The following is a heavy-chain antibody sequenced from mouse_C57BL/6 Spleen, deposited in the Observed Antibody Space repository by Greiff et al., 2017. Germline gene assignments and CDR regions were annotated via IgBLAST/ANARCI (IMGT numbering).Heavy chain of an antibody. Sequence: EVQLVESGGGLVKPGGSLKLSCAASGFTFSSYAMSWVRQTPEKRLEWVATISDGGSYTYYPDNVKGRFTISRDNAKNNLYLQMSHLKSEDTAMYYCARATGVATRYFDVWGTGTTVTVSS. J-gene: IGHJ1*03. CDR1: GFTFSSYA. CDR2: ISDGGSYT. V-gene: IGHV5-4*01. D-gene: IGHD1-1*01. CDR3: ARATGVATRYFDV.